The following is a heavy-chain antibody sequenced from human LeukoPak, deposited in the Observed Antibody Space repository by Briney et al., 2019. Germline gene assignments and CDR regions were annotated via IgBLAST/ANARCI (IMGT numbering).Heavy chain of an antibody. CDR3: TRSRLYGSGSYLSGRDY. Sequence: GGSLRLSCAASGFTFSSYSMNWVRQAPGKGLEWVGFIRSKAYGGTTEYAASVKGRFTISRDDSKSIAYLQMNSLKTEDTAVYYCTRSRLYGSGSYLSGRDYWGQGTLVTVSS. V-gene: IGHV3-49*04. CDR1: GFTFSSYS. J-gene: IGHJ4*02. CDR2: IRSKAYGGTT. D-gene: IGHD3-10*01.